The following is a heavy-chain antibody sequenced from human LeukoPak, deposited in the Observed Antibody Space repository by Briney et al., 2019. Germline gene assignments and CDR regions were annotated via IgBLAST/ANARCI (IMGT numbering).Heavy chain of an antibody. D-gene: IGHD6-13*01. J-gene: IGHJ6*03. CDR2: ISRSGSTI. CDR3: ARDMRAAAKTTYYTDV. V-gene: IGHV3-11*01. CDR1: GFTFSAYY. Sequence: GGSLRLSCAASGFTFSAYYMNWIRQAPGKGLEWVSCISRSGSTIYYADSVKGRFTISRDNAKNSLYLQMNSLRDEDTAVYYCARDMRAAAKTTYYTDVWGKGTTVTVSS.